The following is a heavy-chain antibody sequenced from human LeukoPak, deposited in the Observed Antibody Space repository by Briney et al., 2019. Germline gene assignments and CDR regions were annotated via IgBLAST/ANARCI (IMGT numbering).Heavy chain of an antibody. J-gene: IGHJ4*02. CDR3: ARVGSYDSSGYYFTD. V-gene: IGHV4-59*11. CDR2: IYHSGGT. Sequence: KPSETLSLTCTVSGASISSHYWTWIRQPPGKALEWIGYIYHSGGTTYKPSLKSRVTISVDTSDNQVSLRLTSVTAADTAVYYCARVGSYDSSGYYFTDWGQGTPVTVSS. D-gene: IGHD3-22*01. CDR1: GASISSHY.